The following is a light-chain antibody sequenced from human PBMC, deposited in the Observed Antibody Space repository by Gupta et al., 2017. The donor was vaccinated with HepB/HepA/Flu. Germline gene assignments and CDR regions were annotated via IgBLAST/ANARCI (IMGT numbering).Light chain of an antibody. V-gene: IGLV1-44*01. CDR2: NNN. CDR3: ATWDDSLNGPV. CDR1: NSNIGSNS. J-gene: IGLJ2*01. Sequence: VLTPPPSSSGTPGQRVTISCSGSNSNIGSNSVNWYQQFPGTAPKVLIYNNNQRPSGVPDRFSGSKSGTSASLAISGLHSEDESVYFCATWDDSLNGPVFGGGTKLTVL.